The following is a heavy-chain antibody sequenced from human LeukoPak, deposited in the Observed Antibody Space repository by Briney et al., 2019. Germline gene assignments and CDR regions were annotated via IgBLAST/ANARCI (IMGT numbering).Heavy chain of an antibody. D-gene: IGHD3-22*01. J-gene: IGHJ4*02. CDR2: ISSSSSTI. V-gene: IGHV3-48*01. CDR3: AKGSYDSSGFPDYYFDY. CDR1: GFTFNSYS. Sequence: GGSLRLPCAASGFTFNSYSMNWVRQAPGKGLEWVSYISSSSSTIYYADSVKGRFTISRDNPKNTLYLQMNSLRAEDTAVYYCAKGSYDSSGFPDYYFDYWGQGTLVTVSS.